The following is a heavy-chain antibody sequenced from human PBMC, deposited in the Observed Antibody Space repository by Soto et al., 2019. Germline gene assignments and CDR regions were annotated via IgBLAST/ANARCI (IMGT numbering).Heavy chain of an antibody. D-gene: IGHD5-12*01. CDR3: ARESYSGYDVSFDY. J-gene: IGHJ4*02. Sequence: SVKVSCKXSGGTFSSYAISWVRQAPGQGLEWMGGIIPIFGTANYAQKFQGRVTITADEPTSTAYMELSSLRSEDTAVYYCARESYSGYDVSFDYWGQGALVTVSS. V-gene: IGHV1-69*13. CDR1: GGTFSSYA. CDR2: IIPIFGTA.